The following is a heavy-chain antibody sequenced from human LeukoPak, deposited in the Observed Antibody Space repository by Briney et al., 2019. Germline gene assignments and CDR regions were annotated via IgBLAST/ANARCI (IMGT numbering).Heavy chain of an antibody. J-gene: IGHJ5*02. CDR2: IYYSGNT. D-gene: IGHD6-19*01. Sequence: SETLSLTCTVSGGSISSSSYYWGWIRQPPGKGLEWIGSIYYSGNTYYSPSLKSRVTVSVDTSKNQFSLKLSSVTAADTAVYYCARRGSGMNWFDPWGQGTLVTVSS. CDR3: ARRGSGMNWFDP. V-gene: IGHV4-39*01. CDR1: GGSISSSSYY.